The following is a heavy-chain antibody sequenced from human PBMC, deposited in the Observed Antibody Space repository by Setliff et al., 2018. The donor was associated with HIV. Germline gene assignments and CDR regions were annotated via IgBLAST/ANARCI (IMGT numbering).Heavy chain of an antibody. CDR1: GGSISSGTYY. J-gene: IGHJ4*02. CDR3: ARDDDKLFDY. Sequence: SETLSLTCTVSGGSISSGTYYWSWIRQPAGKGLEWIGHIYSTGNTNYNSSLKSRVTMSIETSENQFSLKLTSVTAADTAVYYCARDDDKLFDYWGQGALVTVSS. D-gene: IGHD3-22*01. V-gene: IGHV4-61*09. CDR2: IYSTGNT.